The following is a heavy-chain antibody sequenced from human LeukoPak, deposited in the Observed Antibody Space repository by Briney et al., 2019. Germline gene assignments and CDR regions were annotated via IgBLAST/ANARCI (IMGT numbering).Heavy chain of an antibody. CDR1: GGNFRTYA. J-gene: IGHJ6*02. D-gene: IGHD3-10*01. CDR3: ARENLTSGYYYYGMDV. Sequence: SVKVSCKASGGNFRTYAIIWVRQAPGHGLEWLGRIIPVFGTANYAQNFQGRVTMTADESRNTADLELTSLTSEDTAVYYRARENLTSGYYYYGMDVWGQGTTVTVSS. CDR2: IIPVFGTA. V-gene: IGHV1-69*15.